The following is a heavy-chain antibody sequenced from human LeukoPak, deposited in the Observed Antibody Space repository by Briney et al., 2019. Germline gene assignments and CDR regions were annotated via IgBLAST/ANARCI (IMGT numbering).Heavy chain of an antibody. D-gene: IGHD5-12*01. CDR3: ARDHDRYSGYDSLSY. J-gene: IGHJ4*02. CDR2: MKQDGSQK. V-gene: IGHV3-7*01. CDR1: GFTFSMYW. Sequence: GGSLRLSCVASGFTFSMYWMTWFRQAPGKGLEWVANMKQDGSQKNYVDSVKGRFTISRDNAKKSLYLQMNSLRAEDTAVYYCARDHDRYSGYDSLSYWGQGTLVTVSS.